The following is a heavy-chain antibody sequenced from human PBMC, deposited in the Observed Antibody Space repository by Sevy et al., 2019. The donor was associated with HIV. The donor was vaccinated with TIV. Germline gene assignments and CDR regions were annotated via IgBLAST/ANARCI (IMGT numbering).Heavy chain of an antibody. V-gene: IGHV1-46*01. J-gene: IGHJ3*02. CDR1: GYTFTSYY. Sequence: ASVKVSCKASGYTFTSYYMHWVRQAPGQGLECMGIINPSGGSTSYAQKFQGRVTMTRDTSTSTVYMELSSLRSEDTAVYYCLGGSTSDDAFDIWGQGTMVTVSS. CDR3: LGGSTSDDAFDI. CDR2: INPSGGST. D-gene: IGHD2-2*01.